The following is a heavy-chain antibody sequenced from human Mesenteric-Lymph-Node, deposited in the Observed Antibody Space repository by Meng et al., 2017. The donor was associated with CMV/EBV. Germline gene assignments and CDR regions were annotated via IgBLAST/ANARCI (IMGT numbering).Heavy chain of an antibody. D-gene: IGHD1-20*01. J-gene: IGHJ4*02. CDR1: GDSLSSGGYS. V-gene: IGHV4-30-2*01. CDR2: IYHGGST. Sequence: SGDSLSSGGYSWSWIRQPPGKGLEWIGYIYHGGSTYYNPSLKSRVTMSVDRSKNQFSLRLSSVTAADTAVYYCARIYFRYNWSYVDSWGQGTLVTVSS. CDR3: ARIYFRYNWSYVDS.